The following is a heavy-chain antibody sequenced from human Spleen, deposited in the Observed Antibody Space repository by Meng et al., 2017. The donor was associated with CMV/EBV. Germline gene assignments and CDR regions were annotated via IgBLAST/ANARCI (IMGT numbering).Heavy chain of an antibody. D-gene: IGHD5-18*01. V-gene: IGHV4-39*07. Sequence: QLQLQQSGPGLVKPSETLTLTRTVSGGSISSSSYDWGWIRQRPGMGLVWIGSIYYSGSTYYNPSLKSRVTISVDTSKNQFSLKLSSVTAADTAVYYCARDPVDTSFDYWGQGTLVTVSS. CDR3: ARDPVDTSFDY. J-gene: IGHJ4*02. CDR2: IYYSGST. CDR1: GGSISSSSYD.